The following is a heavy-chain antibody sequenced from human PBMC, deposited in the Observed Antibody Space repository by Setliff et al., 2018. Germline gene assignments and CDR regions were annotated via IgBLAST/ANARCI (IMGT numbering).Heavy chain of an antibody. J-gene: IGHJ4*02. CDR1: GDSINSRTHY. CDR2: IYASWST. V-gene: IGHV4-61*02. CDR3: ARTGTYRYFDY. D-gene: IGHD1-1*01. Sequence: PSETLSLTCNVSGDSINSRTHYWSWVRQPAGKGLEWIGRIYASWSTNYNPSLRSRVTISMDTSKNQFSLTLSSVTAADTAVYYCARTGTYRYFDYWGQGALVTVSS.